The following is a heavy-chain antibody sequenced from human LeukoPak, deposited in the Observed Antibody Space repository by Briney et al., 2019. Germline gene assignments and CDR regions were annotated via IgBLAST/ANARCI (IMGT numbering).Heavy chain of an antibody. J-gene: IGHJ4*02. CDR2: ISASGGST. D-gene: IGHD1-26*01. Sequence: GGSLRLSCAASGFTFSSYAMSWVRQAPGKGLDWVAAISASGGSTYYPDSVKGRFTISRDNSKNTLYLQMNSLRVEDTAVYYCARLLGWAFDYWGQGTLVTVSS. CDR3: ARLLGWAFDY. CDR1: GFTFSSYA. V-gene: IGHV3-23*01.